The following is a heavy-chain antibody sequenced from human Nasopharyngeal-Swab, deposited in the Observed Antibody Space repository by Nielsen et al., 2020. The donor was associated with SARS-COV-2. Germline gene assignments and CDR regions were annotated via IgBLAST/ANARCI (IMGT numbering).Heavy chain of an antibody. CDR2: INPSGGRT. D-gene: IGHD3-10*01. Sequence: ASLKVSCKASGYTFTHYYIHWVRQAPGQGLEWMGFINPSGGRTDYAQKFQGRLTMTRDTSTNKVYMDLSSLRSEDTAIYYCARGYYTSGTFYNDAFDIWGPGTGVTVSS. J-gene: IGHJ3*02. V-gene: IGHV1-46*01. CDR1: GYTFTHYY. CDR3: ARGYYTSGTFYNDAFDI.